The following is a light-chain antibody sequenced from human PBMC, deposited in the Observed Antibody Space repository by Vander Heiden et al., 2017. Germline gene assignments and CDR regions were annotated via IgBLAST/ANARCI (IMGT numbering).Light chain of an antibody. Sequence: DIVMTPSPDSLSVSLGERATINCQSSQSVLYISNNKNYLAWYQQRPGQPPKLLIYWASTREAGVPDRFSGSGSGTDFTLTSSSLQAEEVAVYYCQQFYSTPTFGQGTRVEIQ. CDR2: WAS. J-gene: IGKJ1*01. CDR1: QSVLYISNNKNY. CDR3: QQFYSTPT. V-gene: IGKV4-1*01.